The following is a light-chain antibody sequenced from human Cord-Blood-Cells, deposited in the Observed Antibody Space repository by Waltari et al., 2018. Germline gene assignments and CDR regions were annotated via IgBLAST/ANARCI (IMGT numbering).Light chain of an antibody. CDR1: SSDVGGYNY. Sequence: QSALTQPASVSGSPGQSITISCTGTSSDVGGYNYVSWYQQHPGKDPKLMIYDVSNRPTGGANRFSGSKSCNTASLTSSRLQAEDEADYYCSSYTSSSTLVFGGGTKLTVL. V-gene: IGLV2-14*03. CDR3: SSYTSSSTLV. CDR2: DVS. J-gene: IGLJ3*02.